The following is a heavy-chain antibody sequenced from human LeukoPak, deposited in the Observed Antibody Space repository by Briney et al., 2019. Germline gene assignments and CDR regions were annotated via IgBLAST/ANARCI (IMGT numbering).Heavy chain of an antibody. D-gene: IGHD3-9*01. CDR3: ARDLDILTGSRSLNWFDP. V-gene: IGHV7-4-1*02. J-gene: IGHJ5*02. Sequence: ASVKVSCKASGYTFTSYAMNWVRQAPGQGLEWMGWINTNTGNPTYAQGFTGRFVFSLDTSVSTAYLQISSLKAEDSAVYYCARDLDILTGSRSLNWFDPWGQGTLVTVSS. CDR1: GYTFTSYA. CDR2: INTNTGNP.